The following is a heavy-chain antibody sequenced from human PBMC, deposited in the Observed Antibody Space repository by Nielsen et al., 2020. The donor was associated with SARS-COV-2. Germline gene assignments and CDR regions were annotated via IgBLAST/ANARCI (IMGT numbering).Heavy chain of an antibody. V-gene: IGHV3-11*03. CDR2: ISSSSSYT. CDR3: ARMSVRAFDI. J-gene: IGHJ3*02. D-gene: IGHD1-1*01. Sequence: VRQMPGKGLEWVSYISSSSSYTNYADSVKGRFTISRDNAKNSLYLQMNSLRAEDTAVYYCARMSVRAFDIWGQGTMVTVSS.